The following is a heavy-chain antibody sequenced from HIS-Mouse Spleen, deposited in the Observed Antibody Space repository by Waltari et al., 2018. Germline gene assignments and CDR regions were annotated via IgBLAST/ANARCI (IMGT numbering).Heavy chain of an antibody. V-gene: IGHV4-39*07. J-gene: IGHJ3*02. CDR2: IYYSGST. Sequence: QLQLQESGPGLVKPSETLSLTCTVSGGSISRSSYYWGWLRPPPGKGLEWIGSIYYSGSTYYNPSLKSRVTISVDTSKNQFSLKLSSVTAADTAVYYCARASIAVAGDAFDIWGQGTMVTVSS. CDR1: GGSISRSSYY. D-gene: IGHD6-19*01. CDR3: ARASIAVAGDAFDI.